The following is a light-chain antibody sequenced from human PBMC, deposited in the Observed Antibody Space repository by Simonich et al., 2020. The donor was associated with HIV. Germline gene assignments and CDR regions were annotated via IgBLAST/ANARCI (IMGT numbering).Light chain of an antibody. CDR3: QQANSFPLT. J-gene: IGKJ4*01. Sequence: DIQITQFLSSLPASVGDRVTITCMTSQSINTYLNWYQEKTGKARKLLIDGASNLQSVVPSRFSGSGSGTDFTLTISSLQPEDFATYYCQQANSFPLTFGGGTKVEIK. CDR2: GAS. V-gene: IGKV1-39*01. CDR1: QSINTY.